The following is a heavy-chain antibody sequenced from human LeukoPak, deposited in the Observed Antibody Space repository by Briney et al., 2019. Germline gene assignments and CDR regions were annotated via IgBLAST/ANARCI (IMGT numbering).Heavy chain of an antibody. Sequence: GASVKVSCKASGGTFSSYAISSVRQAPGQGLEWMGRIIPILGITNYAQKFQGRVTITADKSTSTAYMELSSLRSDDTAVYYCARDPSGGYVPYFDYWGQGTLVTVSS. CDR2: IIPILGIT. CDR3: ARDPSGGYVPYFDY. D-gene: IGHD3-16*01. J-gene: IGHJ4*02. V-gene: IGHV1-69*04. CDR1: GGTFSSYA.